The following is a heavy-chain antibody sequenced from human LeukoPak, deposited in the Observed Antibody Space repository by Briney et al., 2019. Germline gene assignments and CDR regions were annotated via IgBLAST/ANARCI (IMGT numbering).Heavy chain of an antibody. V-gene: IGHV1-69*13. Sequence: SVKVSCKASGGTFSSYAISWGRQGPGQGVEWMGGIIPIFGTANYAQKFQGRVTITADESTSTAYMELSSLRSEDTAVYYCAREGEIAVAGTNLRYFDYWGQGTLVTVSS. CDR2: IIPIFGTA. D-gene: IGHD6-19*01. CDR1: GGTFSSYA. CDR3: AREGEIAVAGTNLRYFDY. J-gene: IGHJ4*02.